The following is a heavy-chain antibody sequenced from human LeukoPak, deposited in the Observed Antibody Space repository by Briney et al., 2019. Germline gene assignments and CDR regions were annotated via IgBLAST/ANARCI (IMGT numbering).Heavy chain of an antibody. V-gene: IGHV3-30*07. Sequence: GGSLRLSCTASGFTFSSFPMHWVRQAPGKGLEWVAVISYDGNTKYYADSVKGRFTISRDNSKNTLYLQMNSLRAEDTAVYYCARDGGYFDWLPYRYYGMDVWGQGTTVTVSS. CDR2: ISYDGNTK. J-gene: IGHJ6*02. CDR3: ARDGGYFDWLPYRYYGMDV. CDR1: GFTFSSFP. D-gene: IGHD3-9*01.